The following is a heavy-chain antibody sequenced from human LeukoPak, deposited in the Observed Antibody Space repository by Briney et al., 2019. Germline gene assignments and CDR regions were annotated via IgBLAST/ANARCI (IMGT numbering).Heavy chain of an antibody. CDR3: ARERSPEGDSI. V-gene: IGHV3-21*01. CDR2: ISSSSSYI. J-gene: IGHJ3*02. D-gene: IGHD1-14*01. CDR1: GFTFSSYS. Sequence: GGSLRLSCAASGFTFSSYSMNWVRQAPGKGLEWVSSISSSSSYIYYADSVKGRFTISRDNAKNSLYLQMNSLGAEDTAVYYCARERSPEGDSIWGQGTMVTVSS.